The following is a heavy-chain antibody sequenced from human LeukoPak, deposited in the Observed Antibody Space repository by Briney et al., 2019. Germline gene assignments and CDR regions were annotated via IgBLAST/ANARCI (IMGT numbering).Heavy chain of an antibody. CDR1: GGSFSGYY. CDR3: AREAMFLTD. V-gene: IGHV4-59*01. Sequence: SETLSLTCAVYGGSFSGYYWSWIRQPPGKGLEWIGYIYYSGSTNYNPSLKSRVTISVDTSKNQFSLKLSSVTAADTAVYYCAREAMFLTDWGQGTLVTVSS. CDR2: IYYSGST. J-gene: IGHJ4*02. D-gene: IGHD3-9*01.